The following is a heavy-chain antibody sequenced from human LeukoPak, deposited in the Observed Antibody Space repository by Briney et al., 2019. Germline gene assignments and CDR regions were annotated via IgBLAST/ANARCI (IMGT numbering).Heavy chain of an antibody. D-gene: IGHD3-22*01. CDR1: GYTFTGYY. CDR2: INPNSGGT. CDR3: ARDPYYYDSSGYYYVGYIDY. V-gene: IGHV1-2*02. Sequence: ASVKVSCKASGYTFTGYYMHWVRQAPGQGLEWMGWINPNSGGTNYAQKFQGRVTMTRDTSISTAYMELSRLRSDDTAAYYCARDPYYYDSSGYYYVGYIDYWGQGTLVTVSS. J-gene: IGHJ4*02.